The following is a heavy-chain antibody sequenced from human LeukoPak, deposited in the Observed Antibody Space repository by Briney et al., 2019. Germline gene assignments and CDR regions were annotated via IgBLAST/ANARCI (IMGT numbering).Heavy chain of an antibody. V-gene: IGHV1-69*06. J-gene: IGHJ6*02. CDR1: GDTFSSYA. Sequence: SVKVSCKASGDTFSSYAISWVRQAPGQGLEWMGGIIPIFGTANYAQKFQGRVTMTEDTSTDTAYMELSSLRSEDTAVYYCATATLFHYGMDVWGQGTTVTVSS. CDR3: ATATLFHYGMDV. CDR2: IIPIFGTA. D-gene: IGHD3-16*01.